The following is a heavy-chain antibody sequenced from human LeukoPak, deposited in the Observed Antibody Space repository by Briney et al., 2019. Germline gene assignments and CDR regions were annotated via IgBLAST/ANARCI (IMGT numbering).Heavy chain of an antibody. Sequence: SETLSLTCTVSGGSISSGGYYWSWIRQHPGKGLEWIGYIYYSGSTYYNPSLKSRVTISVDTSKNQFSLKLSSVTAADTAVYYCARRKHNGVAATRIDYWGQGTLVTVSS. CDR3: ARRKHNGVAATRIDY. D-gene: IGHD2-15*01. CDR1: GGSISSGGYY. J-gene: IGHJ4*02. CDR2: IYYSGST. V-gene: IGHV4-31*03.